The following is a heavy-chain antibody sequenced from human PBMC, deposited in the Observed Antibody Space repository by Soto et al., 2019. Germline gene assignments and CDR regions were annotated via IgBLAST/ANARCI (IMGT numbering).Heavy chain of an antibody. CDR3: ARGSVLRYFDWLNYYYYYGMDV. CDR1: GGSFSGYY. CDR2: INPSGST. V-gene: IGHV4-34*01. Sequence: NPSETLSLTCAVYGGSFSGYYWSWIRQPPGKGLEWIGEINPSGSTNYNPSLKSRVTISVDTSKNQFSLKLSSVTAADTAVYYCARGSVLRYFDWLNYYYYYGMDVWGQGTTVTVSS. J-gene: IGHJ6*02. D-gene: IGHD3-9*01.